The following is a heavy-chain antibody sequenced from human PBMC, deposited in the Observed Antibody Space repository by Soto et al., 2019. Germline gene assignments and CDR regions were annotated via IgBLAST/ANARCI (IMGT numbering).Heavy chain of an antibody. CDR2: ISVSGGST. Sequence: PGGSLRLSCAASGFTFSSYAMSWFRQAPGKGLEWVSSISVSGGSTYYAGSVKGRFTISRDNSKSTLFLHMNSLRAEATAVYYCAKAAGSDYYPVDYWGQGTLVTVSS. J-gene: IGHJ4*02. D-gene: IGHD3-22*01. V-gene: IGHV3-23*01. CDR3: AKAAGSDYYPVDY. CDR1: GFTFSSYA.